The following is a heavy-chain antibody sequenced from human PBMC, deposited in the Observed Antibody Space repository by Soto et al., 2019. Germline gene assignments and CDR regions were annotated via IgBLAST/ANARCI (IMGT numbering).Heavy chain of an antibody. CDR3: AHRAVLQGTWDGGCFDH. CDR1: GFSLSTSGVG. Sequence: QITLKESGPTRVRPTQTLTLTCTFSGFSLSTSGVGVGWIRQPPGKALEWLAFIYWDDDKRYSPSLRSRLTITKDTSSNQVVLTMTHMDPVDTASYYCAHRAVLQGTWDGGCFDHWGLGTLVTVSS. D-gene: IGHD1-26*01. CDR2: IYWDDDK. V-gene: IGHV2-5*02. J-gene: IGHJ4*02.